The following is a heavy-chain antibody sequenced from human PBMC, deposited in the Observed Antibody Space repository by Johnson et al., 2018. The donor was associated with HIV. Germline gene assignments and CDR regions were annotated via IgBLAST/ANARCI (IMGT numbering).Heavy chain of an antibody. CDR2: INSDGSST. D-gene: IGHD3-16*01. J-gene: IGHJ3*02. Sequence: VQLVESGGGLIQPGGSLRLSCAASGFFFSDSWMHWVRQAPGKGLVWVSRINSDGSSTSYADSVKGRFTISRDNARNTLYLQMNSLRVEDAATYYCAKEGDDRVRFGHYASDAFDMWGQGTMVTVSS. CDR3: AKEGDDRVRFGHYASDAFDM. CDR1: GFFFSDSW. V-gene: IGHV3-74*01.